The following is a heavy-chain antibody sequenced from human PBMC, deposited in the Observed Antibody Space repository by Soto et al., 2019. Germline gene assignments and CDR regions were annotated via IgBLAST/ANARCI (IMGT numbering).Heavy chain of an antibody. D-gene: IGHD6-19*01. Sequence: QITLKESGPTLVKPTQTLTLTCTFSGFSLSTDGLGVGWIRQTPGKALEWLALIYWDDDKRYSPSLKSRLTITKDTYKNQVVLTMTNMDPVDTATYYCAHRGPVTGFDYWGQGTLVTVSS. CDR1: GFSLSTDGLG. V-gene: IGHV2-5*02. CDR2: IYWDDDK. J-gene: IGHJ4*02. CDR3: AHRGPVTGFDY.